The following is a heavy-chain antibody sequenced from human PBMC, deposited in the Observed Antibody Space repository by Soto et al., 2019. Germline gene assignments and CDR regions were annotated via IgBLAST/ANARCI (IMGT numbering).Heavy chain of an antibody. D-gene: IGHD6-6*01. Sequence: ASVKVSCKASGGTFSSYAISWVRQAPGQGLEWMGGIIPIFGTANYAQKFQGRVTITADESTSTAYMELSSLRSEDTAVYYCARAEQLVPPFDYWGQGTLVTVSS. J-gene: IGHJ4*02. CDR1: GGTFSSYA. V-gene: IGHV1-69*13. CDR2: IIPIFGTA. CDR3: ARAEQLVPPFDY.